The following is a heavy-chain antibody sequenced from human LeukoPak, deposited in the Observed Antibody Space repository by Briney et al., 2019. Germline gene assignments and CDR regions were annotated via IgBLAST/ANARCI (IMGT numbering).Heavy chain of an antibody. CDR3: ARVDWANWFDP. J-gene: IGHJ5*02. V-gene: IGHV4-59*01. D-gene: IGHD3/OR15-3a*01. CDR1: GGSISSYY. CDR2: IYYGGST. Sequence: PSETLSLTCTVSGGSISSYYWSWIRQPPGKGLEWIGYIYYGGSTNYNPSLKSRVTISVDTSKNQFSLKLSSVTAADTAVYYCARVDWANWFDPWGQGTLVTVSS.